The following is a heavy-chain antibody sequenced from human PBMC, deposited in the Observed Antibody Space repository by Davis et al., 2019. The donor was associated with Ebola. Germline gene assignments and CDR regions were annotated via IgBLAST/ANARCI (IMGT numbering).Heavy chain of an antibody. CDR2: INSDGSTT. D-gene: IGHD3-3*01. CDR1: GFTFSTSW. CDR3: AKSGLSFGVVKYHYGMDV. J-gene: IGHJ6*04. V-gene: IGHV3-74*01. Sequence: HTGGSLRLSCAASGFTFSTSWMHWVRQAPGEGLEWVSRINSDGSTTRYADSVKGRFTISRDNSKKTLYLQMNSLRTEDTAVYYCAKSGLSFGVVKYHYGMDVWGKGTTVTVSS.